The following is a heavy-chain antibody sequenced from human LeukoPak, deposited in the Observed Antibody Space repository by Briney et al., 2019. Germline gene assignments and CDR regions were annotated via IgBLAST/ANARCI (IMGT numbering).Heavy chain of an antibody. J-gene: IGHJ5*02. CDR3: ARDDYGDYGNWFDP. Sequence: SETLSLTCTVSGGSISSYYWSWIRQPARKGLEWIGYIYCSGSTNYNPSLKSRVTISVDTSKNQFSLKLSSVTAADTAVYYCARDDYGDYGNWFDPWGQGTLVTVSS. CDR1: GGSISSYY. D-gene: IGHD4-17*01. V-gene: IGHV4-59*01. CDR2: IYCSGST.